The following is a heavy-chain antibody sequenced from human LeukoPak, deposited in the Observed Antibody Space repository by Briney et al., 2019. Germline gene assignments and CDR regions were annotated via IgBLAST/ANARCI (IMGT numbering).Heavy chain of an antibody. J-gene: IGHJ4*02. CDR3: ARLLLWFGEYYFDY. D-gene: IGHD3-10*01. Sequence: PGGSLRLSCAASGFTFSSYWMSWVRQASGKGLEWVANIRQDGSEKYYVDSVKGRFTISRDNAKNSLYLQMNSLRAEDTAVYYCARLLLWFGEYYFDYWGQGTLVTVSS. CDR1: GFTFSSYW. V-gene: IGHV3-7*05. CDR2: IRQDGSEK.